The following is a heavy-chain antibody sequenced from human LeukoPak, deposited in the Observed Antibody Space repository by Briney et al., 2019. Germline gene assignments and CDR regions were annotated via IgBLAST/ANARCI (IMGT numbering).Heavy chain of an antibody. CDR2: ISWNSGSI. J-gene: IGHJ4*02. CDR3: AKVRRSLVGPTNFDY. V-gene: IGHV3-9*01. Sequence: AGGSLRLSCAASGFTFDDYAMHWVRQAPGKGLEWVSGISWNSGSIGYTDSVKGRFTISRDNARNSLYLQMTSLRAEDTAIYYCAKVRRSLVGPTNFDYWGQGTPVTVSS. CDR1: GFTFDDYA. D-gene: IGHD1-26*01.